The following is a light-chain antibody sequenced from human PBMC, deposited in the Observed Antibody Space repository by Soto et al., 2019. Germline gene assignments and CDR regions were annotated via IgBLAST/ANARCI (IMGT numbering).Light chain of an antibody. CDR3: QQRSSWLT. J-gene: IGKJ4*01. Sequence: EIVLTQSPATLSLSPGDTATLSCGASQSVSSYLAWYQQKPGQAPRLLIYDASDRATGIPARFRGSGSGTDFTLTISSLEPEDFAVYYCQQRSSWLTFGGGTKVDIK. V-gene: IGKV3-11*01. CDR2: DAS. CDR1: QSVSSY.